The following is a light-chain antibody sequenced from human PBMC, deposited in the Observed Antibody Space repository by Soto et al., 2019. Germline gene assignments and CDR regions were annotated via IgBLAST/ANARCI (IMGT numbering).Light chain of an antibody. CDR3: QQYDSLPPWT. Sequence: EIVLTQSPGIMYLSPGEIATLSFRSSQTVGRSFLAWYQQKPGQAPRLLIFGTSIRATGIPDRFSGGVSGADFTLNISRLDPEDFAVYYCQQYDSLPPWTFGQGTRVEVK. J-gene: IGKJ1*01. CDR1: QTVGRSF. CDR2: GTS. V-gene: IGKV3-20*01.